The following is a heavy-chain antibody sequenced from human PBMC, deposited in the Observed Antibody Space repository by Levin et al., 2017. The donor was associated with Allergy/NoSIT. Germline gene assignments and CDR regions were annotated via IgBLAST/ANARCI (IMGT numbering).Heavy chain of an antibody. D-gene: IGHD3-10*01. CDR1: GFTFSKYW. J-gene: IGHJ6*02. CDR2: LNRDGSES. CDR3: ALSMVRGIIDLYYYGVDG. Sequence: GGSLRLSCAASGFTFSKYWMSWVRQAPGKGLEWVANLNRDGSESYYVDSVKGRFTISRDNAKDSLYLQMNSLRAEDTAVYYCALSMVRGIIDLYYYGVDGWGPGTTVTVSS. V-gene: IGHV3-7*01.